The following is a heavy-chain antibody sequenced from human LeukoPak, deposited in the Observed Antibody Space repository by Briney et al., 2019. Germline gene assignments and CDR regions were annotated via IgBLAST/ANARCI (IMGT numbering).Heavy chain of an antibody. J-gene: IGHJ4*02. CDR2: IKQDGTEK. CDR1: GFIFSDFW. D-gene: IGHD3-16*01. CDR3: VRGKGDDY. V-gene: IGHV3-7*03. Sequence: GGSLRLSCAASGFIFSDFWMTWVRQAPGKGLEWVANIKQDGTEKYYVDSVKGRFTISRDNAKNSLYLQMNSLRVEDTAVYYCVRGKGDDYWGQGTLVTVSS.